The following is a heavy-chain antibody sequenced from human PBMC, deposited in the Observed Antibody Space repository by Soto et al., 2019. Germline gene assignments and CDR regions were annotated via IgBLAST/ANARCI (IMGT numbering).Heavy chain of an antibody. V-gene: IGHV4-30-4*01. CDR3: ARDQRALRYFDY. CDR1: GDSISGGDYY. CDR2: IHYSGST. Sequence: QVQLQESGPGLVKPSQTLSLTCSVSGDSISGGDYYWSWIRQPPGEALEWIGHIHYSGSTYYNASLKSRLXIXLXXSKNEFSLNLNSVPAADTAVYYCARDQRALRYFDYWGQGTLVTVSS. J-gene: IGHJ4*02.